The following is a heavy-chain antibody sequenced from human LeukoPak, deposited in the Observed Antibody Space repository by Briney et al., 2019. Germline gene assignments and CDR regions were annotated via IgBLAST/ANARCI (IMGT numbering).Heavy chain of an antibody. J-gene: IGHJ4*02. CDR2: ITYSGST. Sequence: PSETLSLTCTVSGGSISNYWTWIRQPPGKGLEWIGYITYSGSTNYNPSLKSRVTISADTSKNQFSLKLSSVTAADTAVYYCARVGRNSDYDALGYWGQGTLVTVSS. V-gene: IGHV4-59*01. D-gene: IGHD5-12*01. CDR3: ARVGRNSDYDALGY. CDR1: GGSISNY.